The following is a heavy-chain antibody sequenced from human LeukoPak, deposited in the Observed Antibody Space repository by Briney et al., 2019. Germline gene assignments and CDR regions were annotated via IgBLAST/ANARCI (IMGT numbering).Heavy chain of an antibody. Sequence: GGSLRLSCAASGFTVSSNYMSWVRQAPGKGLEWVSVIYSGGSTYYADSVKGRFTISRDNSKNTLYLQMNSLRAEDTAVYYCAKDRGKGAITGTLDYWGQGTLVTVSS. CDR3: AKDRGKGAITGTLDY. D-gene: IGHD1-20*01. CDR1: GFTVSSNY. J-gene: IGHJ4*02. V-gene: IGHV3-66*01. CDR2: IYSGGST.